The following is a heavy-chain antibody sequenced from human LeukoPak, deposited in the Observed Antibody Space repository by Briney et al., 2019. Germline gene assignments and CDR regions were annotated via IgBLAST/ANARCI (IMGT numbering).Heavy chain of an antibody. D-gene: IGHD3-16*01. Sequence: GGSLRLSCAVSGLTFNNYAMSWVRQAPGKGLEWVSAISKSGDHTYYAASAKGRFTIYRDNSKNTQYLQMNSLRAEDTAVYYCATSWGPDTSAFRWGRDGMDVWGQGTTVTVSS. CDR1: GLTFNNYA. CDR3: ATSWGPDTSAFRWGRDGMDV. V-gene: IGHV3-23*01. J-gene: IGHJ6*02. CDR2: ISKSGDHT.